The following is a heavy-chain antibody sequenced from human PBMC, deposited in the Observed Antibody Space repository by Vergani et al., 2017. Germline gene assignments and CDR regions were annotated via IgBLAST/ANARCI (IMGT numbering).Heavy chain of an antibody. V-gene: IGHV3-13*01. Sequence: EVQLVESGGGLVQPGGSLRLSCAASGFTFSSYDMHWVRQATGKGLEWVSAIGTAGDTYYPGSVKGRFTISRENAKNSLYLQMNSLRAGDTAVYYCAREYSSTSGRAFDFWGQGTKVTVSS. CDR2: IGTAGDT. D-gene: IGHD2-2*01. CDR3: AREYSSTSGRAFDF. J-gene: IGHJ3*01. CDR1: GFTFSSYD.